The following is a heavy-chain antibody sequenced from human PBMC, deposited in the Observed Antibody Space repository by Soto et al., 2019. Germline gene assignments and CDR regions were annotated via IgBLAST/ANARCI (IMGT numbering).Heavy chain of an antibody. J-gene: IGHJ6*02. Sequence: QLQLQESGPGLVKPSETLSLTCTVSGGSISSSSYYWGWIRQPPGKGLEWIGSIYYSGSTYYNPSLKSRVTISVDTSKNQFSLKLSSVTAADTAVYYCARRIVRYTDGMDVWGQGTTVTVSS. CDR3: ARRIVRYTDGMDV. CDR2: IYYSGST. V-gene: IGHV4-39*01. D-gene: IGHD2-2*02. CDR1: GGSISSSSYY.